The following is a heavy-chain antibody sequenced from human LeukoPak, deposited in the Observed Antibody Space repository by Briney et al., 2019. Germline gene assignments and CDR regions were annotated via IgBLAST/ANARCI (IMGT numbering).Heavy chain of an antibody. D-gene: IGHD5-18*01. V-gene: IGHV3-30*18. Sequence: PGGSLRLSCAASGFTFSSYGMHWVRQALGKGLEWVAVISYDGSNKYYADSVKGRFTISRDNSKNTLYLQMNSLRAEDTAVYYCAKPYRGYSYEFDYWGQGTLVTVSS. CDR2: ISYDGSNK. CDR1: GFTFSSYG. CDR3: AKPYRGYSYEFDY. J-gene: IGHJ4*02.